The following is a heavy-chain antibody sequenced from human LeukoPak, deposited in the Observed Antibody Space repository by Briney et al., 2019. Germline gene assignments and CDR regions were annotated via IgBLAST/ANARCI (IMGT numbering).Heavy chain of an antibody. CDR1: GFTFSSYA. CDR3: AKPSTDSWYSGSYDY. Sequence: GGSLRLSCAASGFTFSSYAMSWVRQAPGKGLEWVSAISGSGGSTYYADSVEGRFTISRDNSKNTLYLQMNSLRAEDTAVYYCAKPSTDSWYSGSYDYWGQGTLVTVSS. D-gene: IGHD1-26*01. CDR2: ISGSGGST. V-gene: IGHV3-23*01. J-gene: IGHJ4*02.